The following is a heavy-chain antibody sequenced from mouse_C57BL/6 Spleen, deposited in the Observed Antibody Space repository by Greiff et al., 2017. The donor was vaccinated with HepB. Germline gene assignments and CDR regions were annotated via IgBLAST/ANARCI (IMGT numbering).Heavy chain of an antibody. CDR1: GFTFSDYG. CDR2: ISSGSSTI. Sequence: EVKLVESGGGLVKPGGSLKLSCAASGFTFSDYGMHWVRQAPVKGLEWVAYISSGSSTIYYADTVKGRFTISRDNAKNTLFLQMTSLRSEDTAMYYCAREYYGSGYAMDYWGQGTSVTVSS. D-gene: IGHD1-1*01. J-gene: IGHJ4*01. V-gene: IGHV5-17*01. CDR3: AREYYGSGYAMDY.